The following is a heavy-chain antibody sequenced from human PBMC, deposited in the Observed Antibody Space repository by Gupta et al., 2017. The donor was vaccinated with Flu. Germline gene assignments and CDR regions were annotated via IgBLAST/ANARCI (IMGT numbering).Heavy chain of an antibody. V-gene: IGHV3-30-3*01. CDR2: ISYDGSNK. CDR1: A. J-gene: IGHJ4*02. CDR3: VSVYIVVVPAAPYFDY. D-gene: IGHD2-2*01. Sequence: AMHWVRQAPGKGLEGVAVISYDGSNKYYADSVKGRFTISRDNSKNTLYLQMNSLRAEETAVYYCVSVYIVVVPAAPYFDYWGEGTLVTVSS.